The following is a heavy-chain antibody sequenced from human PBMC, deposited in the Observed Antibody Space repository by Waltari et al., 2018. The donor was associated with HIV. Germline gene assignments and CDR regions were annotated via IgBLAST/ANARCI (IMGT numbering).Heavy chain of an antibody. CDR3: ARASHYIEFSTFDGDYYFDV. CDR1: GFSVSTHW. V-gene: IGHV3-74*01. J-gene: IGHJ4*02. Sequence: VQLVESGGGSITTGGSLRLSCTASGFSVSTHWMDWVRNGPGKGLVWVARLNSDGSSRNYADAVKGRFVISRDNARNTVYLQLNSLRVEDTAMYFCARASHYIEFSTFDGDYYFDVWGRGTRVAVSS. CDR2: LNSDGSSR. D-gene: IGHD2-15*01.